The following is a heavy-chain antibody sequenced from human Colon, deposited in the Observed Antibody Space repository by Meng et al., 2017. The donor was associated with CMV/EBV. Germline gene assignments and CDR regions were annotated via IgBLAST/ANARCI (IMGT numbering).Heavy chain of an antibody. J-gene: IGHJ4*01. V-gene: IGHV3-7*01. CDR3: ARPITPGGYFDY. Sequence: GESLKISCVASGFSSSRYWMSWVRQPPGKGLEWVANIKNDGSEKYYVDSVKGRFTISRDDAENSLYLQMNSLRAEDTALYYCARPITPGGYFDYWGQGTLVTSPQ. CDR1: GFSSSRYW. D-gene: IGHD1-14*01. CDR2: IKNDGSEK.